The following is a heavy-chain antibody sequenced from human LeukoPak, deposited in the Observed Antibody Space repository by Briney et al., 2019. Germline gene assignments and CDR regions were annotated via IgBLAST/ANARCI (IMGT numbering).Heavy chain of an antibody. V-gene: IGHV4-34*01. Sequence: SETLSLTCAVYGESFSGYYWSWIRQPPGKGLEWIGEINHSGSTNYNPSLKSRVTISVDTSKNQFSLKLSSVTAADTAVYYWARVLPTVTFDYWGQGTLVTVSS. CDR3: ARVLPTVTFDY. J-gene: IGHJ4*02. D-gene: IGHD4-17*01. CDR1: GESFSGYY. CDR2: INHSGST.